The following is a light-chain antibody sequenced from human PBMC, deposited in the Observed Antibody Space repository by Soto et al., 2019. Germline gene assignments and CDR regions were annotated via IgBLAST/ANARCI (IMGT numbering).Light chain of an antibody. J-gene: IGKJ1*01. Sequence: AIRMTQSPSSLSASTGDRVTLTCRASQGITTYLAWYQQKPGKAPKLLIYAASTLPSGVPSRFTGSGSGTDFTLTISCLQSEDFATYYCQQYYSYPLTFGQGTKVEIK. CDR1: QGITTY. V-gene: IGKV1-8*01. CDR3: QQYYSYPLT. CDR2: AAS.